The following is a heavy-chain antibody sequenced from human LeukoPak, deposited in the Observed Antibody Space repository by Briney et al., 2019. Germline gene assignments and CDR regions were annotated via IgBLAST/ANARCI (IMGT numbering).Heavy chain of an antibody. V-gene: IGHV3-21*01. CDR1: GFTSRGFS. Sequence: GGSLSPSCAAPGFTSRGFSMSWVRQAPGKGLEWVSSISHSGSDIFYADSVRGRFTISRDNAKNSLFLHMNSLRAEDTAVYYCARDLVFFQHWGQGSLVTVSS. CDR3: ARDLVFFQH. CDR2: ISHSGSDI. J-gene: IGHJ1*01.